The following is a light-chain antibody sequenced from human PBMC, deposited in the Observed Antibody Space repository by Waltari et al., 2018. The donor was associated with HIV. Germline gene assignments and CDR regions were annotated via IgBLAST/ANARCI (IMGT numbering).Light chain of an antibody. CDR3: ATWDDSLNEWV. Sequence: QSVLTQPPSASGTPGQRVTISCSGSSSNIGDNPVTWYHQVPGTAPQVIIYSDNERPSGVPDRFSGSKSGTSVSLAISGLQSEDEADYYCATWDDSLNEWVFGGGTKLTVL. CDR1: SSNIGDNP. J-gene: IGLJ3*02. V-gene: IGLV1-44*01. CDR2: SDN.